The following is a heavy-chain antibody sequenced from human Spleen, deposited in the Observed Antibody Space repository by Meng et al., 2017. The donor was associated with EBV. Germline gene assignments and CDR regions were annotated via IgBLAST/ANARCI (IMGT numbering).Heavy chain of an antibody. D-gene: IGHD3-16*01. Sequence: QVRLVQSGAEVKKPGASGKVSCKASGYIFSSYDINWVRQATGQGLEWMGWMNPTSGKTGYAQKFQDRVTMTRDSAISTAYMELSSLRSDDTAVYYGARDLGGDFDYWGQGTLVTVSS. CDR1: GYIFSSYD. CDR2: MNPTSGKT. V-gene: IGHV1-8*01. CDR3: ARDLGGDFDY. J-gene: IGHJ4*02.